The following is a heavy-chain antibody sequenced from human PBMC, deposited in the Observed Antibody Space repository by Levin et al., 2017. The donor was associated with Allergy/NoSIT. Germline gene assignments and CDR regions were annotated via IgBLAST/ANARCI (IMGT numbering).Heavy chain of an antibody. CDR2: ISRDGSDI. CDR1: GFTFSAYW. CDR3: AGEGASY. D-gene: IGHD1-26*01. Sequence: LGESLKISCAASGFTFSAYWMHWVRQAPGKGLVWVSGISRDGSDIQYADSVKGRFTVSRDNARNMVYLQMNSLRAEDTAVYYCAGEGASYWGQGTPVTVSS. J-gene: IGHJ4*02. V-gene: IGHV3-74*01.